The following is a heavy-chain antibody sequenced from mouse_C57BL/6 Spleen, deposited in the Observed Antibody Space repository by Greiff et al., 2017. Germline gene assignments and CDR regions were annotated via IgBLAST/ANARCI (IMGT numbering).Heavy chain of an antibody. D-gene: IGHD2-4*01. J-gene: IGHJ3*01. CDR3: ARGGDYDGFAY. Sequence: QVQLQQSGAELVRPGTSVKMSCKASGYTFTNYWIGWAKQRPGHGLEWIGDIYPGGGYTNYNEKFKGKATLTADKSSSTAYMQCSSLTSEDSAIYYCARGGDYDGFAYWGQGTLVTVSA. V-gene: IGHV1-63*01. CDR1: GYTFTNYW. CDR2: IYPGGGYT.